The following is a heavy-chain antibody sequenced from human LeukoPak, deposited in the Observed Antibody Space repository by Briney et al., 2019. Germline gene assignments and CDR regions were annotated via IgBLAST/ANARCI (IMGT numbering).Heavy chain of an antibody. CDR1: GFTFSSYA. Sequence: GRSLRLSCAASGFTFSSYAMHWVRQAPGKGLEWVAVISYDGSNKYYADSVKGRFTISRDNSKNTLYLQMNSLRAEDTAVYYCAKAHYYDSSGYSPPPDYWGQGTLVTVSS. CDR2: ISYDGSNK. CDR3: AKAHYYDSSGYSPPPDY. J-gene: IGHJ4*02. D-gene: IGHD3-22*01. V-gene: IGHV3-30-3*01.